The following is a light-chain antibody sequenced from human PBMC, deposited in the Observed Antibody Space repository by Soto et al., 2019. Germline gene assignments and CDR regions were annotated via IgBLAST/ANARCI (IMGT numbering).Light chain of an antibody. V-gene: IGKV2-28*01. CDR3: MQALQTPYT. Sequence: DIVMTQSPLSLPVTPGEPASISCRSSQSLLHSNGYNYLDWYLQKPGQSPQLLIYLCSNRASGVPDRFSGRGSGTVFTLNISRVEAEDVGVYYCMQALQTPYTFGQGAKLEIK. CDR1: QSLLHSNGYNY. CDR2: LCS. J-gene: IGKJ2*01.